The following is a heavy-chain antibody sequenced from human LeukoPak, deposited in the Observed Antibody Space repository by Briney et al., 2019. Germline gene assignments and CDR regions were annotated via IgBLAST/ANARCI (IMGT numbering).Heavy chain of an antibody. CDR3: ARMSIAAAGTCDY. J-gene: IGHJ4*02. CDR2: ISSSSSYI. D-gene: IGHD6-13*01. V-gene: IGHV3-21*01. Sequence: GGSLRLSCAASGFTFSSYSMNWVRQAPGKGLEWVSSISSSSSYIYYADSVKGRFTISRDNAKNSLYLQMNSLRAEDTAVYYCARMSIAAAGTCDYWGQGTLVTVSS. CDR1: GFTFSSYS.